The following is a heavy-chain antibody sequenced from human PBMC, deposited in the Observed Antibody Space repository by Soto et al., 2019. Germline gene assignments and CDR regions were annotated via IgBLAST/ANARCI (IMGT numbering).Heavy chain of an antibody. Sequence: LRLSCAASGFTFSGYAMSWIRQHPGKGLEWIGYIYYSGSTYYNPSLKSRVTISVDTSKNQFSLKLSSVTAADTAVYYCAPLSVSLSGPYGIHVWGQGTTVTVSS. CDR3: APLSVSLSGPYGIHV. V-gene: IGHV4-31*02. CDR2: IYYSGST. J-gene: IGHJ6*02. CDR1: GFTFSGYA. D-gene: IGHD2-15*01.